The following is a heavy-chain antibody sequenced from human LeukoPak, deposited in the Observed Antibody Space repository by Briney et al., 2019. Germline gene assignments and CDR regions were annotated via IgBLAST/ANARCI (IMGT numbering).Heavy chain of an antibody. Sequence: GGSLRLSCAASGFTFSSYAMHWVRQAPGKGLEYVSAITGNGGSTYYANSVKGRFTIFRDNSKNTLYLQMGSLRAEDMAVYYCAREDRYCFGTSCYYYYMDVWGKGTTVTVSS. CDR2: ITGNGGST. V-gene: IGHV3-64*01. J-gene: IGHJ6*03. D-gene: IGHD2-2*01. CDR3: AREDRYCFGTSCYYYYMDV. CDR1: GFTFSSYA.